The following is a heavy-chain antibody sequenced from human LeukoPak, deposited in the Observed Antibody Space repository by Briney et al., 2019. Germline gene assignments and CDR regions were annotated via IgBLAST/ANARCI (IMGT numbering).Heavy chain of an antibody. D-gene: IGHD3-10*01. CDR1: GFTFSSYG. V-gene: IGHV3-30*18. J-gene: IGHJ4*02. CDR3: AKSEGNYYGSGRPSAYYFDY. CDR2: ISYDGSNK. Sequence: GGSLRLSCAASGFTFSSYGMHWVRQAPGKGLEWVAVISYDGSNKYYADSVKGRFTISRDNSKNTLYLQMNSLRAEDTAVYYCAKSEGNYYGSGRPSAYYFDYWGQGTLVTVSS.